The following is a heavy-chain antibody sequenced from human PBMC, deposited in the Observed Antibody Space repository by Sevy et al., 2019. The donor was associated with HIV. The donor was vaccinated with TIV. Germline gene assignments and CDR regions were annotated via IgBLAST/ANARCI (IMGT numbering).Heavy chain of an antibody. V-gene: IGHV3-7*03. Sequence: GGSLRLSCDASGFTFDMYWMQWVRQAPGKGLEWVANIRQDGNEIYYAASVRGRFTISRDNAKGSLYLQMNNLRVEDTATYYCARRYFDLWVQGTLVTVSS. CDR3: ARRYFDL. J-gene: IGHJ4*02. CDR1: GFTFDMYW. CDR2: IRQDGNEI.